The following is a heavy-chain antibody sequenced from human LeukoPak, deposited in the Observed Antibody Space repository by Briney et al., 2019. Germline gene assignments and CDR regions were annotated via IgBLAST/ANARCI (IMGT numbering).Heavy chain of an antibody. V-gene: IGHV1-69*04. D-gene: IGHD6-19*01. CDR3: ASLYSSGWYLDY. J-gene: IGHJ4*02. Sequence: ASVKVSCKASGGTFSSYAISWVRQAPGQGLEWMGRIIPILGIANYAQKFQGRVTITADKSTSTAYMELSSLRSEDTAVYYCASLYSSGWYLDYWGQGTLVTVSS. CDR2: IIPILGIA. CDR1: GGTFSSYA.